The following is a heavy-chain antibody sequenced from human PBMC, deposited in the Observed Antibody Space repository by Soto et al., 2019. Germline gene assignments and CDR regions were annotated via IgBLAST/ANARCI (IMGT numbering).Heavy chain of an antibody. D-gene: IGHD6-19*01. J-gene: IGHJ5*02. Sequence: XVKVSCKASGYTFTSYGISWVRQAPGQGLEWMGWISAYNGNTNYAQKLQGRVTMTTDTSTSTAYMELRSLRHDDTAVYYCASSNGWPIGNWFDPWGQGTLVTVSS. V-gene: IGHV1-18*01. CDR2: ISAYNGNT. CDR3: ASSNGWPIGNWFDP. CDR1: GYTFTSYG.